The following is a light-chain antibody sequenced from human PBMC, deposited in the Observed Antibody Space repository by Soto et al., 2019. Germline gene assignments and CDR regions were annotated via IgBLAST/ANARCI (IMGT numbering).Light chain of an antibody. CDR2: GAS. Sequence: EIVLTQSPGTLSLSPGERATLSCKASQSVTSNHLVWYQQMPGQAPRLLIGGASRRATGVPDRFTGSGSGTDFYLTIDRLEPEDAAMYYCQQYATSPRTFGGGTRWIS. V-gene: IGKV3-20*01. CDR3: QQYATSPRT. J-gene: IGKJ4*01. CDR1: QSVTSNH.